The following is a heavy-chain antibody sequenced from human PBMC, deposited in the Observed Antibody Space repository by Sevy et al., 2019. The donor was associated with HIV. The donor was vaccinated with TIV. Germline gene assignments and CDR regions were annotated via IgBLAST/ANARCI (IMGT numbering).Heavy chain of an antibody. CDR3: ARDSGYSINWYPAY. J-gene: IGHJ4*02. CDR1: GFTFRSHG. CDR2: ISFDGSYK. D-gene: IGHD6-13*01. V-gene: IGHV3-30*03. Sequence: GGSLRLSCAASGFTFRSHGMHWVRQAPGKGLEWVAVISFDGSYKSYGDSVKGRFTISRDDFKSTMYLQMDSPRPEDTAVYYCARDSGYSINWYPAYWGQGTLVTVSS.